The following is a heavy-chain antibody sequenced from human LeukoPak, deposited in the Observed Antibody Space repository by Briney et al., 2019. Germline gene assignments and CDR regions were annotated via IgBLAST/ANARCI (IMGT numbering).Heavy chain of an antibody. Sequence: GGSLRLSCAASGFTFDDYAMHWVRQAPGKGLEWVSGISWNSGSIGYADSVKGRFTISRDNAKNSLYLQMNGLRAEDTALYYCAKARLRYFDWLCFDYWGQGTLVTVSS. CDR1: GFTFDDYA. D-gene: IGHD3-9*01. J-gene: IGHJ4*02. CDR3: AKARLRYFDWLCFDY. V-gene: IGHV3-9*01. CDR2: ISWNSGSI.